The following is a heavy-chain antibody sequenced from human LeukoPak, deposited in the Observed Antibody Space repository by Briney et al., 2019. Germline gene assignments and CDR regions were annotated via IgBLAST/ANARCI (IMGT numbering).Heavy chain of an antibody. Sequence: PGGSLRLSCAASGFTFSSYSMNWVRQAPGKGLEWVSSISSSSSYIYYADSVKGRFTISRDNAKNSLYLQMNSLRAEDTAVYYCARDKYCSGGSCTSLDYWGQGTLVTVSS. CDR2: ISSSSSYI. J-gene: IGHJ4*02. V-gene: IGHV3-21*01. CDR3: ARDKYCSGGSCTSLDY. CDR1: GFTFSSYS. D-gene: IGHD2-15*01.